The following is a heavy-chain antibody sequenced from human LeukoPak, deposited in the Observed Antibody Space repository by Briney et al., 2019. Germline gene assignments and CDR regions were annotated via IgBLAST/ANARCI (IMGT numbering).Heavy chain of an antibody. CDR3: ASHVPFGSGSYLGPFDY. D-gene: IGHD3-10*01. Sequence: ASVKVSCKASGYTFTSYGISWVRQAPGQGLEWMGRIIPILGIANYAQKFQGRVTITADKSTSTAYMELSSLRSEDTAVYYCASHVPFGSGSYLGPFDYWGQGTLVTVSS. CDR2: IIPILGIA. V-gene: IGHV1-69*04. J-gene: IGHJ4*02. CDR1: GYTFTSYG.